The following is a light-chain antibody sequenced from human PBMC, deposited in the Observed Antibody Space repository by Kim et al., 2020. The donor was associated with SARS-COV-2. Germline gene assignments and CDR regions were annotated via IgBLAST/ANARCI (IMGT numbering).Light chain of an antibody. CDR2: GTF. CDR3: QHYGSSPPAYT. Sequence: IVLTQSPDTLSLSPGERATLSCRASQSVSNRDLAWYQQKPGQAPRLLIYGTFNRAIGIPDRFSGGGSATDFTLTISRLEPEDFAVYYCQHYGSSPPAYTFGQGTKLEI. V-gene: IGKV3-20*01. CDR1: QSVSNRD. J-gene: IGKJ2*01.